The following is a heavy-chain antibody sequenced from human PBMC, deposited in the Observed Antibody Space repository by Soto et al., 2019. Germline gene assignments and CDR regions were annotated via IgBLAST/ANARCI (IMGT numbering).Heavy chain of an antibody. CDR2: ISGSGGST. Sequence: GGSLRLSCAASGFTFSAYAMTWVRQAPGKGLEWVSSISGSGGSTYYAESVQGRFIISSDSFQSTLYLQMNSLRAEDTAVYYCAKELSSMWFPLDSWGQGTLVTVSS. V-gene: IGHV3-23*01. D-gene: IGHD6-13*01. CDR3: AKELSSMWFPLDS. J-gene: IGHJ4*02. CDR1: GFTFSAYA.